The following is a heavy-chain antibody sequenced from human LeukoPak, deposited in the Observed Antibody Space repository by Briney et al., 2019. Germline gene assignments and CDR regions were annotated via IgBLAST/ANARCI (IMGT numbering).Heavy chain of an antibody. V-gene: IGHV4-39*01. J-gene: IGHJ4*02. CDR3: ARQQVVGGYNFWSGYYADVSDY. CDR1: SGSISSSSYY. CDR2: IYYSGNT. Sequence: SETLSLTCTVSSGSISSSSYYWGWIRQPPGKGLEWIGTIYYSGNTYYNPSLKSRVTISVDTSKNQFSLKLNSVTAADTAVYYCARQQVVGGYNFWSGYYADVSDYWGQGTLVTVSS. D-gene: IGHD3-3*01.